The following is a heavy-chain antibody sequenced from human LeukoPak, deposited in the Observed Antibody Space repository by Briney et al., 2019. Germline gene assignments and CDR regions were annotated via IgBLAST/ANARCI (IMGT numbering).Heavy chain of an antibody. CDR2: ISGGGGST. Sequence: PGGSLRLSCAASGFTFTSYSMNWVRQAPGKGLEWVSTISGGGGSTYYADSVKGRFTISRDNSKNTLYLQMNSLRAEDTAVYYCARVEMATISPDYWGQGTLVTVSS. CDR1: GFTFTSYS. D-gene: IGHD5-24*01. J-gene: IGHJ4*02. CDR3: ARVEMATISPDY. V-gene: IGHV3-23*01.